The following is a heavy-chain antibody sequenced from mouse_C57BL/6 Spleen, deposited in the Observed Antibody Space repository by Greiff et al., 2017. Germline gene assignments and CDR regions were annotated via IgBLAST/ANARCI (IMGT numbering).Heavy chain of an antibody. CDR1: GHSIPSGYD. D-gene: IGHD1-1*01. V-gene: IGHV3-6*01. CDR3: ARTYSSSGAMDY. J-gene: IGHJ4*01. CDR2: ISYDGSN. Sequence: EVKLMESGPGLVKPPQSLSLTCSVTGHSIPSGYDCNWLRQFPGNKLEWMGYISYDGSNNYNPSLKNRISITRDTSKNQFFLKLNSVTTEDTATYYCARTYSSSGAMDYWVPGSSVTV.